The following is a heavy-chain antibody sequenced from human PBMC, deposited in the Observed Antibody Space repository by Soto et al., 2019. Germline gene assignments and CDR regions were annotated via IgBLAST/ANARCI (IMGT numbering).Heavy chain of an antibody. Sequence: GESLKISCKGSGYSFTSYWIGWVRQMPGKGLEWMGIIYPGDSDTRYSPSFQGQVTISADKSISTAYLQWSSLKASDTAMYYCARPSVAAAGGYYYYGMDGWGQGTTVTV. V-gene: IGHV5-51*01. CDR2: IYPGDSDT. D-gene: IGHD6-13*01. CDR1: GYSFTSYW. CDR3: ARPSVAAAGGYYYYGMDG. J-gene: IGHJ6*02.